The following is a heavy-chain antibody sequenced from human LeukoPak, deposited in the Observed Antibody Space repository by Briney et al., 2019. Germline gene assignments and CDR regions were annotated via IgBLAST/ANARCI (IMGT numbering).Heavy chain of an antibody. V-gene: IGHV4-4*02. CDR3: ARGNIVVVTAISWFDP. CDR2: IYHSGSP. CDR1: GGSISSNNW. Sequence: SGTLSLTCAVSGGSISSNNWWGWVRQPPGKGLEWIGEIYHSGSPNYNPSLKSRVTISVDTSKNQFSLKLSSVTAADTAVYYCARGNIVVVTAISWFDPRGQGTLVTVSS. J-gene: IGHJ5*02. D-gene: IGHD2-21*02.